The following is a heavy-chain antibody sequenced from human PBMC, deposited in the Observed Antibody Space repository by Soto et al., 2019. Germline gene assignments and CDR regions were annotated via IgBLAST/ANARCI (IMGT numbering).Heavy chain of an antibody. CDR3: ARQVLQAPHYGMDV. J-gene: IGHJ6*02. V-gene: IGHV5-51*01. Sequence: GESLKISCRTSGYSFSNYWIGWVRQMPGKGLEWMRIVYPGDSDTRYSPSFQGQVTISADKSISTAYLQWSSLKASDTAMYYCARQVLQAPHYGMDVWGQGTTVTVSS. CDR1: GYSFSNYW. CDR2: VYPGDSDT. D-gene: IGHD2-15*01.